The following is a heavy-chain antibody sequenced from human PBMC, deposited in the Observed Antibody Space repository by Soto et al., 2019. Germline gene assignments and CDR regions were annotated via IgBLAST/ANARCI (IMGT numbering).Heavy chain of an antibody. CDR3: ARRWGTYFDF. J-gene: IGHJ4*02. D-gene: IGHD7-27*01. CDR1: GGSISSGGYY. Sequence: SETLSLTCTVSGGSISSGGYYWSWIRQHPGKGLEWIGYIYYSGSTDYDPSLKSRVTISVDTSKNQFSLKLSSVTAADTAVYYCARRWGTYFDFWGQGTLVTVS. V-gene: IGHV4-61*08. CDR2: IYYSGST.